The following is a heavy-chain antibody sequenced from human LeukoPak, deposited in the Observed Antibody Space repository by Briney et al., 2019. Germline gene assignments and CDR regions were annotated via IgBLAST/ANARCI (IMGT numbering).Heavy chain of an antibody. Sequence: SETLSLTCTVSGGSISSYYWSWIRQPAGKGLEWIGRIYTSGSTNYNPSLKSRVTISVDTSKNQFSLKLSSVTAADTAVYYCARDLLLWFGELSRGYYYGMDVWGQGTTVTVSS. CDR2: IYTSGST. D-gene: IGHD3-10*01. CDR3: ARDLLLWFGELSRGYYYGMDV. V-gene: IGHV4-4*07. J-gene: IGHJ6*02. CDR1: GGSISSYY.